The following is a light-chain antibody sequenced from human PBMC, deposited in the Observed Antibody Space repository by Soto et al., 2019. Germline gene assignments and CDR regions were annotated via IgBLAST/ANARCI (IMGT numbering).Light chain of an antibody. CDR1: QSISSW. V-gene: IGKV1-5*01. J-gene: IGKJ1*01. CDR3: QQYNSYSRT. CDR2: DAS. Sequence: DIQMTRSPSTLSASVGDRVTITCRASQSISSWLAWYQQKPGKAPKLLIYDASSLESGVPSRFSGSGSGTEFTLTISSLQPDDFATYYSQQYNSYSRTFGQGTKV.